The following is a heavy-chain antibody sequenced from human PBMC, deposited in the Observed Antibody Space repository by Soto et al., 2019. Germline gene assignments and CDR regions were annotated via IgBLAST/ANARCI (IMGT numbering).Heavy chain of an antibody. CDR3: ARDQGITTFGVYSMYYYGMDV. D-gene: IGHD3-3*01. J-gene: IGHJ6*02. V-gene: IGHV1-8*01. Sequence: ASVKVSCKASGYIFTSYDVNWVRQAPGQGLEWMGWMNPSSGNTSYVQKFQGRVSMTTDTSTSTAYMDLRSLRSDDTAVYYCARDQGITTFGVYSMYYYGMDVWGQGTTVTVSS. CDR1: GYIFTSYD. CDR2: MNPSSGNT.